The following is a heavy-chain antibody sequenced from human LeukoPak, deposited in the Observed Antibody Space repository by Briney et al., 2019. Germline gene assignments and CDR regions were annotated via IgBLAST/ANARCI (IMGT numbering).Heavy chain of an antibody. V-gene: IGHV4-30-4*01. J-gene: IGHJ5*02. CDR2: IYYSGST. CDR1: GGSISSGVYY. Sequence: SETLSLTCTVSGGSISSGVYYWSWMRQPPGKGLEWIGYIYYSGSTYYNPSLKSRVTISVDPSKNQFSLKLSSVTAAGTAVYYCARDQRDGHYGGGECDPWGQGTLVTVSS. D-gene: IGHD4-17*01. CDR3: ARDQRDGHYGGGECDP.